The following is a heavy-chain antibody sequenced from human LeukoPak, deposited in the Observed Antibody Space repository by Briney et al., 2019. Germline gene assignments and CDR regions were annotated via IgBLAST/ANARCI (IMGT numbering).Heavy chain of an antibody. CDR2: INPNSGGT. D-gene: IGHD6-19*01. Sequence: ASVKVSCKASGYTFTGYYVHWVRQAPGQGLEWMGWINPNSGGTNHVQKFQGRVTMTRNTSTGTAYMELSSLRSEDTAVYYCVRSLAVDGTRAYWGQGTPVIVSS. V-gene: IGHV1-2*02. J-gene: IGHJ4*02. CDR1: GYTFTGYY. CDR3: VRSLAVDGTRAY.